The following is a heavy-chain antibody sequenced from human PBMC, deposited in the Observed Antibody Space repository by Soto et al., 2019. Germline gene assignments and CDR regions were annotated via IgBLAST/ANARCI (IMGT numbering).Heavy chain of an antibody. D-gene: IGHD3-22*01. J-gene: IGHJ4*02. CDR3: ARDLSFWDSSGSPFDY. Sequence: HPGGSLRLSCAASGFTFSSYWMSWVRQAPGKGLEWVANIKQDGSEKYYVDSVKGRFTISRDNAKNSLYLQMNSLRAEDTAVYYCARDLSFWDSSGSPFDYWGRGTLVTVSS. CDR2: IKQDGSEK. CDR1: GFTFSSYW. V-gene: IGHV3-7*01.